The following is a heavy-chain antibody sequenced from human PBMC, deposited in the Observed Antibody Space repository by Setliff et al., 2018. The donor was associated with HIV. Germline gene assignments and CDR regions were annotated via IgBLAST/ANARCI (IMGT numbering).Heavy chain of an antibody. CDR1: ATFTNVD. Sequence: ASVKVSCKASATFTNVDIHWLRRATGQGLEWMGWMNPNSGVSGYGQKFQGRVTMTRDTSISTAYMELSSLTSEDTAVYYCASLDGSESPYIYYYYMDVWGEGTAVTVSS. CDR3: ASLDGSESPYIYYYYMDV. V-gene: IGHV1-8*01. J-gene: IGHJ6*03. CDR2: MNPNSGVS. D-gene: IGHD3-10*01.